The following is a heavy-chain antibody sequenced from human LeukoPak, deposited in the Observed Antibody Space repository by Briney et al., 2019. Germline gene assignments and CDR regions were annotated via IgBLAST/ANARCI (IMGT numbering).Heavy chain of an antibody. Sequence: PSETLSLTCTVSDGSISSSGYYWGWIRQPPGKGLEWIGRIYTSGSTKYSPSLKSRVTISLDTSKNQFSLKLSYVTAADTAVYYCARRVATSSPLYYYGMDVWGQGTTVTVSS. CDR3: ARRVATSSPLYYYGMDV. D-gene: IGHD5-12*01. CDR1: DGSISSSGYY. V-gene: IGHV4-61*02. CDR2: IYTSGST. J-gene: IGHJ6*02.